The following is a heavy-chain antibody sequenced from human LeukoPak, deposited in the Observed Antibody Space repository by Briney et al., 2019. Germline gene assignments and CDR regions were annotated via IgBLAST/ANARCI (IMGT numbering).Heavy chain of an antibody. CDR2: INHIGST. V-gene: IGHV4-34*01. CDR1: GRSFSGYF. D-gene: IGHD3-22*01. CDR3: GGGPPRDFGSSGFYFNY. Sequence: PSETLSLTCAVYGRSFSGYFWSWFRQPPSKGLEWIGEINHIGSTNYNPSLESRVTIPQKKTNKQFSLKLGSVTAAEPAVFYFGGGPPRDFGSSGFYFNYWGQGTLVTVSS. J-gene: IGHJ4*02.